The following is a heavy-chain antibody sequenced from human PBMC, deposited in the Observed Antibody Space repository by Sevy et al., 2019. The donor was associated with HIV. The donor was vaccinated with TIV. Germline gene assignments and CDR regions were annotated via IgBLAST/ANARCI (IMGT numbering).Heavy chain of an antibody. CDR2: LSFGCGEI. Sequence: GGSLRLSCAASGFTFSKYSMSWVRQPPGKGLEGVSTLSFGCGEINYADSVKGRFTISRDNSKSSVYLQMNNLRPEDTAVYYCASERCTKPHDYWGQGTLVTVSS. J-gene: IGHJ4*02. D-gene: IGHD2-8*01. V-gene: IGHV3-23*01. CDR3: ASERCTKPHDY. CDR1: GFTFSKYS.